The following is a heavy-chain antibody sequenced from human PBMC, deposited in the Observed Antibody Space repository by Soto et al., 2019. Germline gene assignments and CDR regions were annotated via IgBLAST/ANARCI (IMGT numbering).Heavy chain of an antibody. CDR3: VRDHLWAFDY. CDR2: VGIGTTTV. CDR1: GVPFSSYT. J-gene: IGHJ4*02. Sequence: PGGSLRLSCVASGVPFSSYTMNWVRQAPGKGLEWLLFVGIGTTTVDYADSVKGRFTISRDTARDSLSLQMNSLRVEDTAVYFCVRDHLWAFDYWGQGIMVTVSS. D-gene: IGHD1-26*01. V-gene: IGHV3-48*01.